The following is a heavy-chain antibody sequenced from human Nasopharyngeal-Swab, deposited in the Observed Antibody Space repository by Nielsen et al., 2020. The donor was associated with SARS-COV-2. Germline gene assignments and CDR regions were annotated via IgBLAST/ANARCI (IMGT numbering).Heavy chain of an antibody. V-gene: IGHV3-74*01. J-gene: IGHJ4*02. D-gene: IGHD6-19*01. CDR3: ARETAVAGDYYCDY. CDR1: GFTLSTYW. Sequence: GESLKISCAASGFTLSTYWMHWVRQAPGKGLVLVSRINRDGSSTSYADSVKGRFTISRENAKNTLYLQMNSLRVDDTAVYYCARETAVAGDYYCDYWVQGTLVAVSS. CDR2: INRDGSST.